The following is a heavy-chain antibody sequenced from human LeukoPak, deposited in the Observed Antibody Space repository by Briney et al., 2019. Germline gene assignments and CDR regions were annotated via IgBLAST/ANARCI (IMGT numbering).Heavy chain of an antibody. D-gene: IGHD4-17*01. V-gene: IGHV3-33*08. CDR3: ARDRYGDHDYYYGMDV. J-gene: IGHJ6*02. CDR1: GFTFSSYA. CDR2: IWYDGSNK. Sequence: GRSLRLSCAASGFTFSSYAMHWVRQAPGKGLEWVAVIWYDGSNKYYADFVKGRFTISRDNSKNTLYLQMNSLRAEDTAVYYCARDRYGDHDYYYGMDVWGQGTTVTVSS.